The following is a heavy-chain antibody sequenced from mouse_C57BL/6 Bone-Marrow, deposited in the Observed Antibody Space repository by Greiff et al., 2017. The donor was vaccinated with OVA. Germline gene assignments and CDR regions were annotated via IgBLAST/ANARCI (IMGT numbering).Heavy chain of an antibody. D-gene: IGHD1-1*01. CDR3: ARSPLYYGSSYDFDY. V-gene: IGHV1-55*01. CDR1: GYTFTSYW. J-gene: IGHJ2*01. CDR2: IYPGSGST. Sequence: QVQLQQPGAELVKPGASVKMSCKASGYTFTSYWITWVKQRPGQGLEWIGDIYPGSGSTNYNEKFKSKATLTVDTSSSTAYMQLSSLTSEDSAVYYCARSPLYYGSSYDFDYWGQGTTLTVSS.